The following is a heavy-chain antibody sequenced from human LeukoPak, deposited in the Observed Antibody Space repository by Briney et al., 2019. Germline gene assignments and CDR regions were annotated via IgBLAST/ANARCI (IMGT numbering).Heavy chain of an antibody. CDR2: ISGSGAST. D-gene: IGHD3-3*01. V-gene: IGHV3-23*01. CDR3: AQIPFRSGDYHFDY. J-gene: IGHJ4*02. CDR1: GFTFSSYA. Sequence: GGSLRLSCAASGFTFSSYAMSWVRQTPGKGLEWVSTISGSGASTYYADSVKGRFTVSRDNSKNTLHLQMRSLRAADTAVYYCAQIPFRSGDYHFDYWGQGTLLTVSS.